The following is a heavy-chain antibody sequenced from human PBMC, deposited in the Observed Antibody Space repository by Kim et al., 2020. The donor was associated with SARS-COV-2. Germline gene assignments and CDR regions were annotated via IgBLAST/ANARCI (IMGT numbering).Heavy chain of an antibody. V-gene: IGHV1-3*01. D-gene: IGHD3-10*01. Sequence: YSQKFQGRVTITRKTSASTAYMELSSLRSEDTAVYYCAGVAWFGEEVDDYWGQGTLVTVSS. CDR3: AGVAWFGEEVDDY. J-gene: IGHJ4*02.